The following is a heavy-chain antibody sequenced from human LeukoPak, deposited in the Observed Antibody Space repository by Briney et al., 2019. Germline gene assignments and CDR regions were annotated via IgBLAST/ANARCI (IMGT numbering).Heavy chain of an antibody. V-gene: IGHV3-53*01. CDR1: GFSVSSNY. D-gene: IGHD1-26*01. J-gene: IGHJ4*02. CDR3: ARGDSGKWNYKRGFDY. Sequence: GGSLRLSCAAPGFSVSSNYMSWVRQAPGKGLEWVSVIYSGGSTNYADSVKGRFTISRDNSKNTLYLQMSSLRAEDTAVYYCARGDSGKWNYKRGFDYWGQGTLVTVSS. CDR2: IYSGGST.